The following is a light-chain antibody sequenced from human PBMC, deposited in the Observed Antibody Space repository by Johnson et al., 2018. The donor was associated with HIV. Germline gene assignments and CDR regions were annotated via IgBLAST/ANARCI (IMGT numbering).Light chain of an antibody. CDR2: DNN. CDR3: GTWDSSLSGGLYV. Sequence: QAVLTQPPSVSAAPGQKVTISCSGSSSNIGNNYVSWYQQLPGTAPKLLIYDNNKRPSGIPDRFSGSKSGTSATLGITGLQTGDEADYYCGTWDSSLSGGLYVFVSCTRVTGL. J-gene: IGLJ1*01. V-gene: IGLV1-51*01. CDR1: SSNIGNNY.